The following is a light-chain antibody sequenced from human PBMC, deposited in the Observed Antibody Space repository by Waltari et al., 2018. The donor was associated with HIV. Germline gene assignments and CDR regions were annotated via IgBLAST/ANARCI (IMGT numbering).Light chain of an antibody. V-gene: IGKV3-11*01. Sequence: EPVLTQSPATLSFSPGESATLSCRASQSVSSYLAWYQQKPGQAPRLLIYDASNTATGIPARFSGSGSGTDFTLTISSLEPEDFAAYYCQQRSNSPRTFGQGTKVEFK. CDR3: QQRSNSPRT. CDR2: DAS. J-gene: IGKJ1*01. CDR1: QSVSSY.